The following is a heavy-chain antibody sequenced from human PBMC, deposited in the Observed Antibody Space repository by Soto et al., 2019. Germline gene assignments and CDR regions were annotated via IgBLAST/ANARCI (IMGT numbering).Heavy chain of an antibody. Sequence: EVQLVESGGGLVQPGGSLRLSCAASGLTVSSNYMSWVRQAPGKGLEWVSVMYIGGSTYYADSVKGRFIISRDNYKNTLYLQMDSLRVEDTAVYYCARDSSLHQPLFYGMDVWGQGTTVTVSS. CDR2: MYIGGST. J-gene: IGHJ6*02. V-gene: IGHV3-66*01. CDR1: GLTVSSNY. CDR3: ARDSSLHQPLFYGMDV. D-gene: IGHD2-2*01.